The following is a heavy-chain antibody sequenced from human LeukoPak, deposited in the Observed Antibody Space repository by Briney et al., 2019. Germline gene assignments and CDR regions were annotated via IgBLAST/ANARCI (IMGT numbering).Heavy chain of an antibody. Sequence: NSGGSLRLSCAASGFTFSSYSMNWVRQAPGKGLEWVSSISSSSSYIYYADSVKGRFTISRDNAKNSLYLQMNSLRAEDTAVYYCARVGGYSSENAAYAFDIWGQGTMVTVSS. CDR2: ISSSSSYI. V-gene: IGHV3-21*01. CDR1: GFTFSSYS. J-gene: IGHJ3*02. CDR3: ARVGGYSSENAAYAFDI. D-gene: IGHD6-19*01.